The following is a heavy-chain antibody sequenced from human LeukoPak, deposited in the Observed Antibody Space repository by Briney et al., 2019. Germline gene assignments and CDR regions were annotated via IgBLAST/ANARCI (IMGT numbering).Heavy chain of an antibody. D-gene: IGHD4-11*01. Sequence: QPGGSLRLSCAASGFTFIRYAMSWVRQPPGKGLEWVSRISGRGGTANYADSVKGRFTISRDNSRDTLYLQMNSLRAEDTAVYYCASLYSDFGDYWGQGALVTVSS. CDR3: ASLYSDFGDY. CDR2: ISGRGGTA. CDR1: GFTFIRYA. V-gene: IGHV3-23*01. J-gene: IGHJ4*02.